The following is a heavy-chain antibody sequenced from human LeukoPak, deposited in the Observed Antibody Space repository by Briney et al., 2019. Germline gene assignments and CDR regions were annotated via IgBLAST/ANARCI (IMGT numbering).Heavy chain of an antibody. CDR1: GDSISTNTW. CDR3: ARHMPWELPPGAYDY. D-gene: IGHD1-26*01. V-gene: IGHV4-4*02. Sequence: SETLSLTCAVSGDSISTNTWWSWVRQPPGKGLEWIGEIFHGGHTNYNPSLMSRVTVSVDKSKNQFSLKLSSVTAADTAVYFCARHMPWELPPGAYDYWGQGSLVTVSS. CDR2: IFHGGHT. J-gene: IGHJ4*02.